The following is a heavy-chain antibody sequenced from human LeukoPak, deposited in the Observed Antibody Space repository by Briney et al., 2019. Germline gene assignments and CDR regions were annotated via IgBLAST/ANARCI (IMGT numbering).Heavy chain of an antibody. CDR1: GYTFTGYH. Sequence: GASVTVSFTASGYTFTGYHMHWVRQAPGQGLEWMGRINPNSGDTNSAQKFHGRVAMTRDTSISTAFMELTRLRSDDTAAYYCARDYCSSTSCLFDYWGQGTLVTVSS. D-gene: IGHD2-2*01. CDR3: ARDYCSSTSCLFDY. V-gene: IGHV1-2*06. J-gene: IGHJ4*02. CDR2: INPNSGDT.